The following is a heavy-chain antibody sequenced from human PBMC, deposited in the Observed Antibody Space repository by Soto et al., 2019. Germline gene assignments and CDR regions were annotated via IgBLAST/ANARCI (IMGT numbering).Heavy chain of an antibody. J-gene: IGHJ5*02. CDR3: ATSTTAIWNWFDP. CDR2: IYVGGST. CDR1: GISVSDNY. Sequence: EVQLVESGGDSVQPGGSLRLSCVVSGISVSDNYMAWVRQAPGKGLEWDSFIYVGGSTYYADSVKGRFTISRDNSENAVYLQMNTLRVDDTAVYYCATSTTAIWNWFDPWGQGTLVTVSS. V-gene: IGHV3-66*01.